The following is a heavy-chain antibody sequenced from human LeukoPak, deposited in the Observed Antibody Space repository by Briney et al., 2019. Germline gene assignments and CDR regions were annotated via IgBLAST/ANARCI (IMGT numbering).Heavy chain of an antibody. CDR3: ARDRGTTADDASDI. Sequence: PGGSLRLSCAASGFTFDDYGMSWVRQAPGKGLEWVSGINWNGGSTGYADSVKGRFTISRDNAKNSLYLQMNSLRAEDTALYHCARDRGTTADDASDIWGQGTMVTVSS. D-gene: IGHD2/OR15-2a*01. J-gene: IGHJ3*02. V-gene: IGHV3-20*01. CDR1: GFTFDDYG. CDR2: INWNGGST.